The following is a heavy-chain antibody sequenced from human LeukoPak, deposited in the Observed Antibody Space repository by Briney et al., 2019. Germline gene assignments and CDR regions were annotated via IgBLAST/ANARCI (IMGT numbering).Heavy chain of an antibody. CDR1: GASISSGNYY. CDR3: ARVFGDYVGYYYGMDV. Sequence: SQTLSLTCTVSGASISSGNYYWSWIRQPPGKGLEWLGYIYYSGNTSYNPSLKSRLTISVGTSKNQFSLKLSSVTAADTAVYYCARVFGDYVGYYYGMDVWGQGTTVTVSS. V-gene: IGHV4-30-4*01. CDR2: IYYSGNT. D-gene: IGHD4-17*01. J-gene: IGHJ6*02.